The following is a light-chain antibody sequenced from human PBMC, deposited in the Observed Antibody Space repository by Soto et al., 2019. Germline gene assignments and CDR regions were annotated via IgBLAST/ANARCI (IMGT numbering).Light chain of an antibody. Sequence: EIVLTQSPATLSLSPGERATLSCRASQSVSSYLAWYQQKPGQAHRLLIYDASNRAPGIPARFSGSGSGTDFTLAISSLEPEDVAVYYCQQRSNWPKTFGQGTKLEIK. CDR2: DAS. CDR1: QSVSSY. CDR3: QQRSNWPKT. J-gene: IGKJ2*01. V-gene: IGKV3-11*01.